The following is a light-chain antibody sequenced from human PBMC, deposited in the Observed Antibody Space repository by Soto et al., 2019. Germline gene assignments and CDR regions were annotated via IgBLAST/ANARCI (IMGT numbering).Light chain of an antibody. J-gene: IGKJ1*01. CDR3: QQYGSSPST. CDR2: GAS. Sequence: VLTQSPGTPSLSPGERAALSCRASQSVSSSYLAWYQQQPGHAPRLLIYGASNRATGIPDKCSGSGSGTDLTLTISRLEAEDFSVYYCQQYGSSPSTFGQGTKVDIK. V-gene: IGKV3-20*01. CDR1: QSVSSSY.